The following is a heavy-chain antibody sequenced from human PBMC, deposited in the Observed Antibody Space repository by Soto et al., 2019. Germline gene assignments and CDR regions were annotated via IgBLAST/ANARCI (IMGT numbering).Heavy chain of an antibody. D-gene: IGHD3-22*01. CDR3: AKGDSSGYYPDPYGMDV. CDR1: GFTFDDYA. Sequence: PGGSLRLSCAASGFTFDDYAMHWVRQAPGKGLEWVSGISWNSGSIGYADSVKGRFTISRDNAKNSLYLQMNSLRAEDTALYYCAKGDSSGYYPDPYGMDVWGQGTTVTVPS. V-gene: IGHV3-9*01. CDR2: ISWNSGSI. J-gene: IGHJ6*02.